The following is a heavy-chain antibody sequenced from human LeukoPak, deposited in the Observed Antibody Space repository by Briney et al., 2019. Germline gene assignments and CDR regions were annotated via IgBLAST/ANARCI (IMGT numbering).Heavy chain of an antibody. CDR3: ARGRMGSGWLGDY. J-gene: IGHJ4*02. CDR1: GISFSSHG. D-gene: IGHD6-19*01. Sequence: PGGSLRLSCAASGISFSSHGMHWVRQAPGKGLEWVAVIWYDGSNIYYADSVKGRFTISRDNAKNSLYLQMTSLRAEDTAVYYCARGRMGSGWLGDYWGQGTLVTVSS. V-gene: IGHV3-33*01. CDR2: IWYDGSNI.